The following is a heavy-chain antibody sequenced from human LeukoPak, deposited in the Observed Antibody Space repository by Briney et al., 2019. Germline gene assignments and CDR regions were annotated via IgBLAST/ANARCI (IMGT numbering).Heavy chain of an antibody. V-gene: IGHV3-30*18. CDR2: ISYDGSNK. D-gene: IGHD3-10*01. CDR1: GFTFSSYG. CDR3: AKVLWFGELLQGLDY. J-gene: IGHJ4*02. Sequence: GGSLRLSCAASGFTFSSYGMHWVRLAPGKGLEWVAVISYDGSNKYYADSVKGRFTISRDNSKNTLYLQMNSLRAEDTAVYYCAKVLWFGELLQGLDYWGQGTLVTVSS.